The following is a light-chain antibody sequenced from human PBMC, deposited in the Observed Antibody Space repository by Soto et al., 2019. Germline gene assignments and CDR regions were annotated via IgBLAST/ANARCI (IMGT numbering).Light chain of an antibody. CDR1: QDINNR. V-gene: IGKV1-12*01. CDR2: AAS. Sequence: DIQMTQSPSSVSASVGDTVTITCRASQDINNRLAWFQQKPGRAPKYLIQAASILQSGFPSRFAGSGSGTDFTLTINTLQPEDFATYYCLQVKSFPRTFGQGTKVDIK. CDR3: LQVKSFPRT. J-gene: IGKJ1*01.